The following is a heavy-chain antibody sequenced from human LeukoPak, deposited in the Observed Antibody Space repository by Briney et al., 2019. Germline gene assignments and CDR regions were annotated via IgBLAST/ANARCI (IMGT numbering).Heavy chain of an antibody. CDR3: ARGSQPLLMFFDS. CDR2: VYYGGSP. CDR1: GVSISNTLYY. D-gene: IGHD2-8*01. J-gene: IGHJ4*02. Sequence: PSETLSLTCTVSGVSISNTLYYWGWIRQPPGKGLEWIGSVYYGGSPKYNPSLKSRVAISVDTSNNQFSLNLRSVSPADTAVYYCARGSQPLLMFFDSWGQGTQVTVSS. V-gene: IGHV4-39*01.